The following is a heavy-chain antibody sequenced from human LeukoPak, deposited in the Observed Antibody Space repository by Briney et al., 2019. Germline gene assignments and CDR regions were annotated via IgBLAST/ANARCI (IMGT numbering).Heavy chain of an antibody. J-gene: IGHJ5*02. D-gene: IGHD1-26*01. CDR1: GFTFSTYW. Sequence: GGPLRLSCGASGFTFSTYWMSWARQAPGKGLEWVANTKKDGSEKYYVDSVKGRFTISRDNAKNSLYLQMNSLRVEDTAVYYCAKDLSRLVGANNWFDPWGQGTLVTVSS. CDR3: AKDLSRLVGANNWFDP. V-gene: IGHV3-7*01. CDR2: TKKDGSEK.